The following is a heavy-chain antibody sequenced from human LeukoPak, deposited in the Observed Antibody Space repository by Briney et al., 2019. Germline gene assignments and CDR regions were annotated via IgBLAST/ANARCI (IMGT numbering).Heavy chain of an antibody. V-gene: IGHV1-2*02. CDR1: GYIYTRYY. J-gene: IGHJ4*02. CDR3: ARVAGYSCYDLSYYGGSYYFDY. CDR2: INPNSGRS. D-gene: IGHD5-12*01. Sequence: GASVKVSCKASGYIYTRYYMHWVRQAPGQRLEWMGWINPNSGRSKYAQKVQSKVTMTRDTSISTAYMNLSRLISVDTDVYYCARVAGYSCYDLSYYGGSYYFDYWGQGTLVTVSS.